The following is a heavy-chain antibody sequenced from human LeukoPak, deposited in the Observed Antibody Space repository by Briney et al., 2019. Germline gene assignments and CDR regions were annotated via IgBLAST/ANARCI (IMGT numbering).Heavy chain of an antibody. V-gene: IGHV4-59*01. J-gene: IGHJ6*02. Sequence: NPSETLSLTCSVSGGSINGYYWTWVRQPPGKGLEWVGYMFYNGNTNYSPSLKSRVTISLGTSKSQISMMLTSVTAADTGVYHCARLTREDGVDVWGQGTTVTVSS. CDR1: GGSINGYY. CDR2: MFYNGNT. CDR3: ARLTREDGVDV.